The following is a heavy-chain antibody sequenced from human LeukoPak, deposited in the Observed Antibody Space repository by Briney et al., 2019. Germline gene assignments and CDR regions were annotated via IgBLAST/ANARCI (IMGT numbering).Heavy chain of an antibody. D-gene: IGHD1-1*01. Sequence: ASVKVSCKASGYTFTTYFISWVRQAPGQGLEWMGWISGNNGNANYAQNLQGRVTMTTDTSTSTAYMELRSLRSDDTAVYYCARDNPFGDDDLDYWGQGTLVTVSS. CDR1: GYTFTTYF. CDR3: ARDNPFGDDDLDY. J-gene: IGHJ4*02. V-gene: IGHV1-18*01. CDR2: ISGNNGNA.